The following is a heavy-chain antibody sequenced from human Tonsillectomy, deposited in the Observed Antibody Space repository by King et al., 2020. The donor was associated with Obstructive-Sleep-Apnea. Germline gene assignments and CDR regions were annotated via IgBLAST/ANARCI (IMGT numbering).Heavy chain of an antibody. V-gene: IGHV3-30-3*01. CDR1: GFTFSTYA. Sequence: VQLVESGGGVVQPGRSLRLSCAASGFTFSTYAMHWVRQVPGKGLEGVAVISYDGSHKYYADSLKGRFTISRDNSKNTLYLQMNSLRPEDTAVYYCSRTAVDPYSSSGYYYYGMDVWGQGTTVTVSS. D-gene: IGHD6-13*01. CDR2: ISYDGSHK. J-gene: IGHJ6*02. CDR3: SRTAVDPYSSSGYYYYGMDV.